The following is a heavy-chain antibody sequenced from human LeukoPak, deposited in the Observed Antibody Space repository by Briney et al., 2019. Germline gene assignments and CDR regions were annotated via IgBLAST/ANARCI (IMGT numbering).Heavy chain of an antibody. J-gene: IGHJ4*02. D-gene: IGHD5-12*01. Sequence: ASVKVSCKASGYTFTGYGISWVRQAPGQGLEWMGWISAYNGNTNYAQKLQGRVTMTTDTSTSTAYMELRSLRSDDTAVYYCARDYSVATIQPGDYWGQGTLVTVSS. CDR2: ISAYNGNT. CDR1: GYTFTGYG. V-gene: IGHV1-18*01. CDR3: ARDYSVATIQPGDY.